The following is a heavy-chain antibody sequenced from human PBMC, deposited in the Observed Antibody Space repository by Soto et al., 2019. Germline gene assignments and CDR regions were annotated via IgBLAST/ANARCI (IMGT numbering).Heavy chain of an antibody. D-gene: IGHD2-8*01. CDR1: GVIFSGYD. Sequence: GATLRLSCAASGVIFSGYDKHGVRQAPARRRVWVALISYDASNTYYAASVKSRFTISRDTSKNTIYLQMNTLTAEDTAVFYFARGCVGYRYCAVEVWGQGIAGNVSS. V-gene: IGHV3-30-3*01. CDR2: ISYDASNT. CDR3: ARGCVGYRYCAVEV. J-gene: IGHJ6*02.